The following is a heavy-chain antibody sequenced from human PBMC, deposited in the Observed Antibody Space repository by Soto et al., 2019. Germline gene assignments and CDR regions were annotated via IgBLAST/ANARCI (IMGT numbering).Heavy chain of an antibody. CDR3: ARDKGRGLGTSQYFQH. CDR2: ISSSSSTI. J-gene: IGHJ1*01. D-gene: IGHD2-2*01. CDR1: GFTFSSYS. Sequence: GGSLRLSCAASGFTFSSYSMNWVRQAPGKGLEWVSYISSSSSTIYYADSVKGRFTISRDNAKNSLYLQMNSLRDEDTTVYYCARDKGRGLGTSQYFQHWGQGTLVTVSS. V-gene: IGHV3-48*02.